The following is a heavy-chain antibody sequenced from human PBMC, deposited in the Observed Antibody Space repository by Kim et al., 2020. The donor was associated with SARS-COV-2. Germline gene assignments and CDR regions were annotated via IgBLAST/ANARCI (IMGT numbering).Heavy chain of an antibody. Sequence: GGSLRLSCAASGFTFSSSAMSWVRQAPGKGLEWVSSITASGDRTFYAGSVKGRFTISRDNSNNTLYLQMSSLRAEDTAIYYCARAGANYFDYWGQGNLVT. CDR1: GFTFSSSA. D-gene: IGHD1-26*01. V-gene: IGHV3-23*01. CDR3: ARAGANYFDY. J-gene: IGHJ4*02. CDR2: ITASGDRT.